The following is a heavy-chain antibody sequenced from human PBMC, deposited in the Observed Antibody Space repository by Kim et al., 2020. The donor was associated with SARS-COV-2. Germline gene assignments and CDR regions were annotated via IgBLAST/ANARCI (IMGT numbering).Heavy chain of an antibody. CDR3: ASPTRGMVRVLDV. V-gene: IGHV4-34*01. CDR2: INHSGST. CDR1: GGSFSGYY. Sequence: SETLSLTCAVYGGSFSGYYWSWIRQPPGKGLEWIGEINHSGSTNYNPSLKSRVTISVDTSKNQFSLKLSSVTAADTAVYYCASPTRGMVRVLDVWGQGTTVTVSS. J-gene: IGHJ6*02. D-gene: IGHD3-10*01.